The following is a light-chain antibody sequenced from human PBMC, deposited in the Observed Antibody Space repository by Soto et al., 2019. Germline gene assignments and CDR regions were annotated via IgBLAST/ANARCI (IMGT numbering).Light chain of an antibody. CDR2: DVT. Sequence: QSALTQPASVSGSPGQSITISCTGTSSDIGTYNYVSWYQQHPGRAPKLMIYDVTNRPSGISNRFSGSKSGNTASLTISDLQAEDEADYYCSSYTRSSTVVFGGGTQLTV. CDR1: SSDIGTYNY. J-gene: IGLJ2*01. V-gene: IGLV2-14*01. CDR3: SSYTRSSTVV.